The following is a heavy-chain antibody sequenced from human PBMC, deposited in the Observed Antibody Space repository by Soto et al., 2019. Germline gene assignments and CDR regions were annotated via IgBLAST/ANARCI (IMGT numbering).Heavy chain of an antibody. Sequence: SETLSLTCTVSGGSISSYYWSWIRQPPGKGLEWIGYIYYSGSTNYNPSLKSRVTISVDTSKNQFSLKLSSVTAADTAVYYCARLSTRFYYYYMDVWGKGTTVTVSS. V-gene: IGHV4-59*08. CDR2: IYYSGST. D-gene: IGHD3-3*01. J-gene: IGHJ6*03. CDR1: GGSISSYY. CDR3: ARLSTRFYYYYMDV.